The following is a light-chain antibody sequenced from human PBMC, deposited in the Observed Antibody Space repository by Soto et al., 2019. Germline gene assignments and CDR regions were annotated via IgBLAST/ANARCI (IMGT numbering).Light chain of an antibody. CDR2: DAS. V-gene: IGKV1-5*01. Sequence: ESQMNRSPSTLSASVGDRAAIAGRGSQSISSWLAWYQQKPGKAPKLLIYDASSLESGVPSRFSGSGSGTDFTLTISSLQPEDFATYFCQQLNSYPITFGQGTRLEIK. CDR1: QSISSW. J-gene: IGKJ5*01. CDR3: QQLNSYPIT.